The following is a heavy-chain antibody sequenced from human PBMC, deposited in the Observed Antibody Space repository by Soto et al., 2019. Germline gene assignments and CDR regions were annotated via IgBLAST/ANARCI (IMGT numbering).Heavy chain of an antibody. V-gene: IGHV3-23*01. Sequence: EVQLLDSGGGLVQPGGSLRLSCAASGFDFGYYAMGWVRQAPGKGLEWVSCISDSGRPTYYADSVKGRFTVSRDNSKKTLYLLMNSPRAEDTARYYGAKDARRTSGWYYCDYWGQGSLVTVSS. J-gene: IGHJ4*02. CDR2: ISDSGRPT. CDR1: GFDFGYYA. CDR3: AKDARRTSGWYYCDY. D-gene: IGHD6-19*01.